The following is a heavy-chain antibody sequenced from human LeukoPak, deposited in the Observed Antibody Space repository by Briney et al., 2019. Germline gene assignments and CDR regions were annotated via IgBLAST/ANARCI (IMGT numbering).Heavy chain of an antibody. CDR2: INSDGSST. D-gene: IGHD5-18*01. CDR3: AIEASAAMVP. V-gene: IGHV3-74*01. J-gene: IGHJ5*02. CDR1: GFTFSSYW. Sequence: GGSLRPSCAVSGFTFSSYWMHWVRQAPGKGLVWVSRINSDGSSTIYADSVKGRFTISRDNAKNTLYLQMNSLRAEDTAVYYCAIEASAAMVPWGQGTPVTVSS.